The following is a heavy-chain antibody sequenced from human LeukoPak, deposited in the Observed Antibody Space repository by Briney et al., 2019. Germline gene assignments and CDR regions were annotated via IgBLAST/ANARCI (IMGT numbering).Heavy chain of an antibody. J-gene: IGHJ4*02. CDR2: IRNSDGMT. CDR3: AKGLERESRLDS. V-gene: IGHV3-23*01. D-gene: IGHD1-1*01. Sequence: GQSLRLSCDASGFSINTYTMYWLRQAPGRGLEWVSGIRNSDGMTYYADSVRGRFTISTDNSKNTLYLQMNSLRAEDTALYYCAKGLERESRLDSWGQGTLVTVSS. CDR1: GFSINTYT.